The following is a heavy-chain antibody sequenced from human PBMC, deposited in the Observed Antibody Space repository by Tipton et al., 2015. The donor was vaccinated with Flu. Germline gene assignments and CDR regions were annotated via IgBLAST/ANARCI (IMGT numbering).Heavy chain of an antibody. D-gene: IGHD2-15*01. J-gene: IGHJ6*03. Sequence: SLRLSCAASGFTFSSYAMSWVRQAPGKGLEWVSAISGSGGSTYYADSVKGRFTISRDNSKNTLYLQMNSLRAEDTAVYYCARSVVVVAATWDTSYYYMDVWGKGTTVTVSS. CDR3: ARSVVVVAATWDTSYYYMDV. CDR2: ISGSGGST. CDR1: GFTFSSYA. V-gene: IGHV3-23*01.